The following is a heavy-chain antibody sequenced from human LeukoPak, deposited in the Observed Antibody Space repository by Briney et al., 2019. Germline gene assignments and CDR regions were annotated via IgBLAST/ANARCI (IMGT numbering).Heavy chain of an antibody. V-gene: IGHV4-39*07. CDR2: IYYSGST. CDR1: GGSISDYY. CDR3: ARESVAGNPPYFDY. J-gene: IGHJ4*02. D-gene: IGHD6-19*01. Sequence: SETLSLTCTVSGGSISDYYRGWIRQPPGKGLEWIGSIYYSGSTYYNPSLKSRVTISVDTSKNQFSLKLSSVTAADTAVYYCARESVAGNPPYFDYWGQGTLVTVSS.